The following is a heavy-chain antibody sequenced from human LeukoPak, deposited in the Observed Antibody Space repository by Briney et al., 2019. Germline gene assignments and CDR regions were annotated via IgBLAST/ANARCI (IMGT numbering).Heavy chain of an antibody. V-gene: IGHV3-23*01. Sequence: GGSLRLSCAASRFTFSSYAMSWVRQAPGKGLEWVSGISGSGGSTSYADSVKGRLTISRDNSKNTLYLQMSSLRAEDTAVYYCAKDQSYACDYWGQGTLVTVSS. J-gene: IGHJ4*02. D-gene: IGHD3-16*01. CDR3: AKDQSYACDY. CDR2: ISGSGGST. CDR1: RFTFSSYA.